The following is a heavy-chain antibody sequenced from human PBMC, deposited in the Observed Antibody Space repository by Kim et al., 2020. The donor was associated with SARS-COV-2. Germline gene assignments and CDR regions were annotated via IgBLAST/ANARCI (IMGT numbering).Heavy chain of an antibody. J-gene: IGHJ3*01. CDR2: ISYDGSNK. Sequence: GGSLRLSCAASGFTFSSYGMHWVRQAPGKGLEWVAVISYDGSNKYYADSVKGRFTISRDNSKNTLYLQMNSLRAEDTAVYYCAKREYYDSSGHHGPQDA. CDR3: AKREYYDSSGHHGPQDA. CDR1: GFTFSSYG. V-gene: IGHV3-30*18. D-gene: IGHD3-22*01.